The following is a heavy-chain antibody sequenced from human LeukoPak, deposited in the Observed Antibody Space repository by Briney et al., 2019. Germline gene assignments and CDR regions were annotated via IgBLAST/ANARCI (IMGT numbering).Heavy chain of an antibody. V-gene: IGHV3-23*01. CDR2: ISGSGGST. CDR1: GFTFSNYA. Sequence: GGSLRLSCAASGFTFSNYAMSWARQAPGKGLEWVSAISGSGGSTYYADSVKGRFTVSRDNSKNTLYLQMNSLRAEDTAVYYCTKGTIWLPFDYWGQGTLITVSS. J-gene: IGHJ4*02. CDR3: TKGTIWLPFDY. D-gene: IGHD5-18*01.